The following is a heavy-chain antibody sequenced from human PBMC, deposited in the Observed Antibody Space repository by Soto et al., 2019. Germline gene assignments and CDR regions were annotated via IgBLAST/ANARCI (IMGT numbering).Heavy chain of an antibody. CDR2: IYWDDDK. CDR1: GFSLSTGGVG. D-gene: IGHD3-16*01. V-gene: IGHV2-5*02. Sequence: QITLKESGPPLVNPTQTLTLTCTFSGFSLSTGGVGVGWIRQPPGKALEWLALIYWDDDKRYSPSLKSRLSGTKDTSKNQVVLTMTDVAPVDTATYYCAHRLSLSTTWNYGYMDVWGEGTTVTVSS. CDR3: AHRLSLSTTWNYGYMDV. J-gene: IGHJ6*03.